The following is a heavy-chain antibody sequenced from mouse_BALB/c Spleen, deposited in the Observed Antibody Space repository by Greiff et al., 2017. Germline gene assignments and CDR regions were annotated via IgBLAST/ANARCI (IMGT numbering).Heavy chain of an antibody. CDR2: IWSGGST. J-gene: IGHJ1*01. D-gene: IGHD1-2*01. CDR3: ASPSLLRLRGYFDV. Sequence: VQLKESGPGLVQPSQSLSITCTVSGFSLTSYGVHWVRQPPGKGLEWLGVIWSGGSTDSNADFTSRLGISQNTSNSQVFFKMNSMQTNDPAIYYCASPSLLRLRGYFDVWGAGTTVTVSS. CDR1: GFSLTSYG. V-gene: IGHV2-2*02.